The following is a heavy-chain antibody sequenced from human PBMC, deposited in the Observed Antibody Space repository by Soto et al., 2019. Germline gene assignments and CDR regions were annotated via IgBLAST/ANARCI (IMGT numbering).Heavy chain of an antibody. D-gene: IGHD3-16*01. CDR3: ARTYTAGNQIGQGRDAFDI. Sequence: SETLSLTCTVSGFSISSGHYWGWIRQSPGKGLEWIGVIHHSGSTRYNPSLRSRISMSMEASRNQFSLNLDSVTAQDTALYFCARTYTAGNQIGQGRDAFDIWGQGTVVTVSS. CDR2: IHHSGST. V-gene: IGHV4-38-2*02. CDR1: GFSISSGHY. J-gene: IGHJ3*02.